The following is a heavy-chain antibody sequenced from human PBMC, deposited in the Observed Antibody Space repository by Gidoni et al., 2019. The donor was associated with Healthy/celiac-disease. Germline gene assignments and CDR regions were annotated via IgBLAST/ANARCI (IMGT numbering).Heavy chain of an antibody. CDR2: ISSSSSYI. CDR3: ARVAARWGDYYYYYGMDV. V-gene: IGHV3-21*01. J-gene: IGHJ6*02. Sequence: EAQLVESGGGLVKPGGSLRLSCAASGFTFSSYSMNWVRQAPGKGLEWVSSISSSSSYIYYADSVKGRFTISRDNAKNSLYLQMNSLRAEDTAVYYCARVAARWGDYYYYYGMDVWGQGTTVTVSS. CDR1: GFTFSSYS. D-gene: IGHD6-6*01.